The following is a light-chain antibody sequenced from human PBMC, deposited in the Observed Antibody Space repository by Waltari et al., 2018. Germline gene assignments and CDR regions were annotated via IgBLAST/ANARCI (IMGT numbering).Light chain of an antibody. V-gene: IGKV1-39*01. CDR2: AAS. Sequence: DIQMTQSPSSLSASIGDRVTITCRASQSISIYLNWYQQKPGKAPKLLINAASNLQRGVPSRFSGSGSGTDFTLTISSLQPEDFATYYCQQSYSTPPYTFGQGTKLEIK. J-gene: IGKJ2*01. CDR1: QSISIY. CDR3: QQSYSTPPYT.